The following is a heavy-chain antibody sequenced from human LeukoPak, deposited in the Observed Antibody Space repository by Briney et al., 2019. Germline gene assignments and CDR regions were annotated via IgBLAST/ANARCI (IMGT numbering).Heavy chain of an antibody. CDR1: GYTFTIYA. Sequence: ASVKVSCKASGYTFTIYAIHWVRQAPGQRLEWMGWINAGNGNTKYSQELQGRVTITRDTSASTAYMEMSSLRSDDTAVYYCARESGYFSTPLNYWGQGTLVTVSS. CDR3: ARESGYFSTPLNY. V-gene: IGHV1-3*01. J-gene: IGHJ4*02. D-gene: IGHD3-22*01. CDR2: INAGNGNT.